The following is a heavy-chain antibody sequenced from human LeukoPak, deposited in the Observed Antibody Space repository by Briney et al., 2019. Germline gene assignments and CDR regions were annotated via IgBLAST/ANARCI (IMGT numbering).Heavy chain of an antibody. V-gene: IGHV1-46*04. D-gene: IGHD2-2*01. CDR3: ARDLHYQYCSSTSTEVVVSTSCYYYMDV. Sequence: RVASVKVSCKASGYTFSSYYMHWVRQAPGQGLEWMGIISPSGDYTRYAQKVQGRVSMTLDTSTSTVYMELRSLRSDDTAVYYCARDLHYQYCSSTSTEVVVSTSCYYYMDVWGKGTTVTVSS. J-gene: IGHJ6*03. CDR1: GYTFSSYY. CDR2: ISPSGDYT.